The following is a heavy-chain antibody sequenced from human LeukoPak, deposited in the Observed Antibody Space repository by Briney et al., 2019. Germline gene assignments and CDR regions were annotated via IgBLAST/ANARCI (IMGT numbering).Heavy chain of an antibody. V-gene: IGHV3-53*04. D-gene: IGHD3-16*02. J-gene: IGHJ5*02. CDR1: GFTVNSNY. Sequence: GGSLRLSCAASGFTVNSNYMNWVRQAPGKGLEWVSLIYSGGSTYYAESVKGRFTISRHNSKNTLYLQMNSLRAEDTAVYYCARDGPNLSSRWFDPWGQGTLVTVSS. CDR2: IYSGGST. CDR3: ARDGPNLSSRWFDP.